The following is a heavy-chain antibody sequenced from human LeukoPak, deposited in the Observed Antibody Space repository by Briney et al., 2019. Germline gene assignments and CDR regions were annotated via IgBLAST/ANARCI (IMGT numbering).Heavy chain of an antibody. CDR2: ISSSSSYI. V-gene: IGHV3-21*01. Sequence: GGSLRLSCAASGFSFSSYRMNWVRQAPGKGLEWVSSISSSSSYIYYADSVKGRFTISRDNAKNSLYLQMNSLRAEDTAVYYYARLVRDNAFDNWGQGTMVTVSS. CDR1: GFSFSSYR. CDR3: ARLVRDNAFDN. D-gene: IGHD2-15*01. J-gene: IGHJ3*02.